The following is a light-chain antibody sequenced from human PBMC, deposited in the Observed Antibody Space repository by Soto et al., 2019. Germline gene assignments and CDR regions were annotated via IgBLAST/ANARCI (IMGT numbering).Light chain of an antibody. V-gene: IGLV4-69*01. J-gene: IGLJ2*01. CDR1: SGHSSYA. CDR2: VNSDGSH. Sequence: QSVLTQSPSASASLGASVKLTCTLTSGHSSYAIAWHQQQPEKGPRYLMKVNSDGSHNKGDGIPDRFSGFSSGAARYLTISNLQSEDEADYYCQTWTSGFSGVFGGGTKLTVL. CDR3: QTWTSGFSGV.